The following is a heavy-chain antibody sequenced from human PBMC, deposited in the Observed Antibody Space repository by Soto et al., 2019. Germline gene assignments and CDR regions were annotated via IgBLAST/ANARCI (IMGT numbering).Heavy chain of an antibody. CDR2: ISSSSSYI. D-gene: IGHD6-19*01. Sequence: LGGSLRLSCAASGFTFSSYSMNWVRQAPGKGLEWVSSISSSSSYIYYADSVKGRFTISRDNAKNSLYLQMNSLRAEDTAVYYCAREYLGSGWYSAFDIWGQGTMVTVSS. V-gene: IGHV3-21*01. CDR3: AREYLGSGWYSAFDI. CDR1: GFTFSSYS. J-gene: IGHJ3*02.